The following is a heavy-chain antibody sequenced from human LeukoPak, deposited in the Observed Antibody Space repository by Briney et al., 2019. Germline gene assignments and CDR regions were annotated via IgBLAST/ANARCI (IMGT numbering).Heavy chain of an antibody. D-gene: IGHD4-23*01. CDR3: ARVPVVTPRASRIKRYFDL. V-gene: IGHV1-8*01. CDR1: GYTFTSYD. CDR2: MTPNSGDT. J-gene: IGHJ2*01. Sequence: ASVKVSCKASGYTFTSYDINWARQATGQGLEWMGWMTPNSGDTGYAQKFQGRVTMTRNTSISTAYMELSSLRSEDTAVYYCARVPVVTPRASRIKRYFDLWGRGTLVTVSS.